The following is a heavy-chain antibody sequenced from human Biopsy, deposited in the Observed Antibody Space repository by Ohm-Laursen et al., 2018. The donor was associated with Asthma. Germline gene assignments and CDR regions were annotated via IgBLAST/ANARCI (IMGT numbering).Heavy chain of an antibody. CDR2: ISYDGSNK. Sequence: SLRLSCAASGFTFSSYAMSWVRQASGKGLEWVAVISYDGSNKYYADSVKGRFTISRDNSKNTLYLQMNSLRAEDTAVYHCASQSSGPDFWSGYYYFDYWGQGTLVTVSS. CDR3: ASQSSGPDFWSGYYYFDY. V-gene: IGHV3-30*03. D-gene: IGHD3-3*01. CDR1: GFTFSSYA. J-gene: IGHJ4*02.